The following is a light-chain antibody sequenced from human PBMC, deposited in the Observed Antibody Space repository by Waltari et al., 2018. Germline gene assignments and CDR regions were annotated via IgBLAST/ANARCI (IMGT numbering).Light chain of an antibody. CDR3: MQGRHWPYT. V-gene: IGKV2-30*02. J-gene: IGKJ2*01. Sequence: DVVMTQSPVSLPVTLGQAAFISCTSSQSLAHKDANTYLTWFHQRPGESPSRLIYKVCNRDSGVPDRFSGTRSGTDFTLIISRVETEDVGVYYCMQGRHWPYTFGQGTNLEIK. CDR1: QSLAHKDANTY. CDR2: KVC.